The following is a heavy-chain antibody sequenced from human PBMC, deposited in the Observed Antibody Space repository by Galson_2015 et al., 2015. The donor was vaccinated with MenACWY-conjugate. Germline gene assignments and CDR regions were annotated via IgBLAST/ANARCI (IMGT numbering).Heavy chain of an antibody. V-gene: IGHV3-7*03. J-gene: IGHJ1*01. CDR2: IKPDGSEK. CDR3: ARVTAFQYFQH. CDR1: GFTFSTYW. Sequence: SLRLSCAASGFTFSTYWISWVRQAPVKGLEWVAHIKPDGSEKYYLDSVKGRFTISRDNAKNSLYLQLNSLRVEDTAVYYCARVTAFQYFQHWGQGTLVTVSS.